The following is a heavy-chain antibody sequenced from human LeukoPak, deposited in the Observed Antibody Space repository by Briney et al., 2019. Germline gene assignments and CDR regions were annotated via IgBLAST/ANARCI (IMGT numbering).Heavy chain of an antibody. J-gene: IGHJ4*02. V-gene: IGHV3-23*01. Sequence: LGGSLRLSCAASGFTFSSYAMSWVRQAPGKGLEWVSAISGSGGSTYYADSVKGRFTISRDNSKDTPYLQMNSLRAEDTAVYYCAKRGLWFGESPYYFDYWGQGTLVTVSS. CDR1: GFTFSSYA. D-gene: IGHD3-10*01. CDR3: AKRGLWFGESPYYFDY. CDR2: ISGSGGST.